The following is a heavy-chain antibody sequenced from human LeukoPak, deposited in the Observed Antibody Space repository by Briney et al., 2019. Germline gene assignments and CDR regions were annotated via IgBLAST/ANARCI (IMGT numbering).Heavy chain of an antibody. CDR2: IYYSGRT. Sequence: SETLSLTCTVSGVSISSYHWSWLRQPPGKGLEGSGNIYYSGRTSYKPSLKIRVTISLDTSQNQFSLKLSSVTAADTAVYYCARGSWAGYGGNPVEFDLWGQGTLVTVSS. CDR1: GVSISSYH. D-gene: IGHD4-23*01. CDR3: ARGSWAGYGGNPVEFDL. J-gene: IGHJ5*02. V-gene: IGHV4-59*01.